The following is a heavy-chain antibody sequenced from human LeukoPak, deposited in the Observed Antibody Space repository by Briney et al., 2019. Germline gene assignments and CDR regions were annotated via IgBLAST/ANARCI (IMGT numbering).Heavy chain of an antibody. Sequence: PGGSLRLSCAASGFTFSSYSMNWVRQAPGKGLEWVSYISSSSSTIYYADSVKGRFTISRDNAKNSLYLQMNSLRAEDTAVYYCARDRGIVVLTGRFDYWGQGTLVTVSS. CDR1: GFTFSSYS. J-gene: IGHJ4*02. V-gene: IGHV3-48*01. D-gene: IGHD2-2*01. CDR3: ARDRGIVVLTGRFDY. CDR2: ISSSSSTI.